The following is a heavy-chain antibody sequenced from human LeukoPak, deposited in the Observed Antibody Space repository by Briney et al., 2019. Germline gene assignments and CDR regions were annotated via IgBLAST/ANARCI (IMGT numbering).Heavy chain of an antibody. J-gene: IGHJ4*02. CDR3: VRDLVYDINSYYPY. CDR2: IRKDGSET. CDR1: GFTFSNYW. Sequence: GGSLRLSCAASGFTFSNYWMSWVRQAPGKGLEWVANIRKDGSETYYMDSVRGRFTISRDNAKNSLYLQMSSLRAEDTAVYYCVRDLVYDINSYYPYWGQGTLVTVSS. D-gene: IGHD2-8*01. V-gene: IGHV3-7*01.